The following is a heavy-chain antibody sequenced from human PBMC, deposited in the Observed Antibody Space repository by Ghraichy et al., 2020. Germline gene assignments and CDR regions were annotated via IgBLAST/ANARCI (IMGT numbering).Heavy chain of an antibody. Sequence: LRLSCTVSGASITSGNYYWTWIRQPAGRGLEWIGRIYTSGSTDYNPSLKSRVAISVESSKSQFPLKLSSVTASDTAIYYCAKESYYGGNSRWYFDLWGRGTLVTVSS. CDR1: GASITSGNYY. J-gene: IGHJ2*01. V-gene: IGHV4-61*02. CDR2: IYTSGST. D-gene: IGHD4-23*01. CDR3: AKESYYGGNSRWYFDL.